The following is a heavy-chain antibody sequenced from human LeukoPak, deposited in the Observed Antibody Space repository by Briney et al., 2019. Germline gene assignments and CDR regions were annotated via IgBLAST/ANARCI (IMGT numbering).Heavy chain of an antibody. CDR3: AREALYRVVPYYDFWSGYYPTGPDY. CDR2: ISAYNGKT. CDR1: GYTFTSYG. Sequence: ASVKVSCKASGYTFTSYGISWVRQAPGQGLEWMGWISAYNGKTNYAQKLQGRVTMTTDTSTSTAYMELRSLRSDDTAVYYCAREALYRVVPYYDFWSGYYPTGPDYWGQGTLVTVSS. D-gene: IGHD3-3*01. V-gene: IGHV1-18*01. J-gene: IGHJ4*02.